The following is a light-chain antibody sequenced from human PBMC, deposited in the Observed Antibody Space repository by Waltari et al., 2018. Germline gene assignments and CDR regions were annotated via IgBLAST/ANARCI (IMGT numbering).Light chain of an antibody. CDR3: QQYNNWPLT. Sequence: EIVMTQSPATLSLSPGERATLSCRPSQSVTNNLAWYQQKPGQAPRLLIYRAATRATSIPARISGSGSWTEFTLTISSLQSEDFAFYYCQQYNNWPLTFGGGTKVEIK. J-gene: IGKJ4*01. CDR1: QSVTNN. V-gene: IGKV3-15*01. CDR2: RAA.